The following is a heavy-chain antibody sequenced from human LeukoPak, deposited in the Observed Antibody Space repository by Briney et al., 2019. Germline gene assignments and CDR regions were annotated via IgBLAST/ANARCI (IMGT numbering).Heavy chain of an antibody. Sequence: GESLKISCKASGYTFTNNWIAWVRQMPGKGLEWMGIIYPGDSDTRYSPSFQGQVTISADKSISTAYLQWSSLKASDTAMYYCARLRDSSSSYYFDYWGQGTLVTVSS. CDR2: IYPGDSDT. CDR1: GYTFTNNW. V-gene: IGHV5-51*01. J-gene: IGHJ4*02. CDR3: ARLRDSSSSYYFDY. D-gene: IGHD6-6*01.